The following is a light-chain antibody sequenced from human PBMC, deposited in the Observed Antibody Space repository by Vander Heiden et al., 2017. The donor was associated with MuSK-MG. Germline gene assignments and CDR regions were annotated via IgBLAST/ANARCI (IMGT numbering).Light chain of an antibody. J-gene: IGKJ1*01. Sequence: VIWVSQCQSSASASTRDRVTIRCRVSQDMKPYIAWYHQKPGTAPKLLIYGPSTLQSGVPSKFRGHGFGTDFTLTIHYLQSEDFATYYCLQDYTFPETFGQGTTVEIK. CDR2: GPS. CDR3: LQDYTFPET. V-gene: IGKV1D-8*01. CDR1: QDMKPY.